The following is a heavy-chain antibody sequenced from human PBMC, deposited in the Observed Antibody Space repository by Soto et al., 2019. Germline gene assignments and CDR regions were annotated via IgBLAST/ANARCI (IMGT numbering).Heavy chain of an antibody. J-gene: IGHJ4*02. CDR3: ARAPGAAIDY. CDR2: INAGNANT. CDR1: GYTFTSYA. V-gene: IGHV1-3*01. Sequence: ASVRVSCKASGYTFTSYAMHWVRQAPGQRLEWMGWINAGNANTKYSQKFQGRVTITRDTSASTAYMELSSLRSEDTAVYYCARAPGAAIDYWGQGTLVTVSS.